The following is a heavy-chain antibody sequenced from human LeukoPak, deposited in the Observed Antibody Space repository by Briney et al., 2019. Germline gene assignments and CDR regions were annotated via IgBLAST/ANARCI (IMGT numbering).Heavy chain of an antibody. CDR1: GFTFSSYA. D-gene: IGHD2-15*01. J-gene: IGHJ5*02. CDR3: AKLGIVVVVAATTWFDP. Sequence: HPGGSLRLSCAASGFTFSSYAMSWVRQAPGKGLEWVSAIGGSGGSTYYADSVKGRFTISRDNSKNTLYLQMNSLRAEDTAVYYCAKLGIVVVVAATTWFDPWGQGTLVTVSS. V-gene: IGHV3-23*01. CDR2: IGGSGGST.